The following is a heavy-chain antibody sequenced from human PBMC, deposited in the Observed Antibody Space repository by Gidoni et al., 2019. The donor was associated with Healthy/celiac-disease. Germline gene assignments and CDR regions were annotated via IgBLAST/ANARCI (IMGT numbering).Heavy chain of an antibody. Sequence: QVQLVESGGGVVQPGRSLSLSCPASGFTFSSYGMHWVRQAPGKGLEWVAVISYDGSNKYYADSVKGRFTIARDNSKNTLYLQMNSLRAEDTAVYYCAKDLLFYYMDVWGKGTTVTVSS. CDR2: ISYDGSNK. J-gene: IGHJ6*03. V-gene: IGHV3-30*18. CDR3: AKDLLFYYMDV. CDR1: GFTFSSYG.